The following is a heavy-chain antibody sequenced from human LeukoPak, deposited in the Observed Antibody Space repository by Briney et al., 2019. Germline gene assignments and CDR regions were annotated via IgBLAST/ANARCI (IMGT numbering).Heavy chain of an antibody. D-gene: IGHD2-15*01. Sequence: AETLSLTCSVSGGSLRSDRHNWAWVRQSADKGLEHIGSVDQTGSPYYNPPLKSRVTISVDTSNKQFSLNLASVTAADTAVYYCARDLGGYPFFMDVWGKGITVTVSS. V-gene: IGHV4-39*07. CDR2: VDQTGSP. J-gene: IGHJ6*03. CDR3: ARDLGGYPFFMDV. CDR1: GGSLRSDRHN.